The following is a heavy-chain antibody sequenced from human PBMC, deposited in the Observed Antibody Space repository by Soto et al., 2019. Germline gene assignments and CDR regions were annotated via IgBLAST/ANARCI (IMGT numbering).Heavy chain of an antibody. Sequence: ASVKVSCEASGDSLSNYDIDLVRQDPGQGLEWMGTINPSGGHTTYAQKFLGRVTMTRDTSTSTLYMELTSLRSEDTAVYYCARGGHVVVVTAAFDYWGPGTLV. CDR3: ARGGHVVVVTAAFDY. V-gene: IGHV1-46*03. J-gene: IGHJ4*02. CDR1: GDSLSNYD. CDR2: INPSGGHT. D-gene: IGHD2-21*02.